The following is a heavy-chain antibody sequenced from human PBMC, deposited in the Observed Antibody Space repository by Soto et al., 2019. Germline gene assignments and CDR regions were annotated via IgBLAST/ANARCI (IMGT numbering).Heavy chain of an antibody. V-gene: IGHV3-73*01. J-gene: IGHJ4*02. CDR3: TIAAAGTGYFDY. CDR2: IRSKANSYAT. Sequence: GSLRLSCAASGFTFSGSAMHWVRQASGKGLEWVGRIRSKANSYATAYAASVKGRFTISRDDSKNTAYLQMNSLKTEDTAVYYCTIAAAGTGYFDYWGQGTLVTVSS. CDR1: GFTFSGSA. D-gene: IGHD6-13*01.